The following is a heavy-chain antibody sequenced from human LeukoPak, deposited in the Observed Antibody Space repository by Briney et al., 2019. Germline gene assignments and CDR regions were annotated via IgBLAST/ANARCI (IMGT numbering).Heavy chain of an antibody. Sequence: GGSLRLSCAASGFTFSSYSMNWVRQAPGKGLEWVSSISSSSSYIYYAHSVKGRFTISRDNAKNSLYLQMNSLRAEDTAVYYCASDIVVVPAAISSEYFQHWGQGTLATVSS. J-gene: IGHJ1*01. CDR1: GFTFSSYS. CDR2: ISSSSSYI. CDR3: ASDIVVVPAAISSEYFQH. V-gene: IGHV3-21*01. D-gene: IGHD2-2*01.